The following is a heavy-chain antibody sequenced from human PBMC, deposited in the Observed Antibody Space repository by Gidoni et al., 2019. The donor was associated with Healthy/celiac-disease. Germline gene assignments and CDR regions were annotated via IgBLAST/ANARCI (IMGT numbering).Heavy chain of an antibody. CDR3: AGAVAGNAFDI. CDR2: INHSGST. Sequence: QVQLQQWGAGLLKPSETLSLTCAVYGGSFSGYYWSWIRQPPGKGLEWIGEINHSGSTNYNPSLKSRVTISVDTSKNQFSLKLSSVTAADTAVYYCAGAVAGNAFDIWGQGTMVTVSS. V-gene: IGHV4-34*01. CDR1: GGSFSGYY. D-gene: IGHD6-19*01. J-gene: IGHJ3*02.